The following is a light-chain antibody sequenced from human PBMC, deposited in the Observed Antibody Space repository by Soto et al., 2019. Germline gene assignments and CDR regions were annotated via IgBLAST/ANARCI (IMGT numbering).Light chain of an antibody. CDR3: QKYDIAPRT. V-gene: IGKV1-27*01. CDR1: QVISNY. J-gene: IGKJ4*01. CDR2: AAS. Sequence: DIQMTQSPSSLSASVGDRVTITCRASQVISNYLAWYQQRPGKVPKLLIYAASTLQSGVPSRFSGSGSGTDFTLTISSLQPEDVATYYCQKYDIAPRTFGGGTKVEIK.